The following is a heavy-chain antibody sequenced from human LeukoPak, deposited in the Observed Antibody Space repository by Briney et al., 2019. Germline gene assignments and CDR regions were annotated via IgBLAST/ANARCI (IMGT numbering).Heavy chain of an antibody. CDR1: GFTVSINY. V-gene: IGHV3-66*01. J-gene: IGHJ4*02. CDR3: ARDLTPPYCSSDSCWSY. CDR2: ISSGGTT. Sequence: GGSLRLSCAASGFTVSINYMSWVRQAPGKGLEWVSTISSGGTTYYADSVKGRFTISRDNSKNTLFLQMNSLRAEDTAVYYCARDLTPPYCSSDSCWSYWGQGTLVTVSS. D-gene: IGHD2-15*01.